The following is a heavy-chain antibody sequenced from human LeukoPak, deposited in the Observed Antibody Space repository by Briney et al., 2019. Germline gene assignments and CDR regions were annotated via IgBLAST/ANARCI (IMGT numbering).Heavy chain of an antibody. Sequence: PSETLSLTCTVSGGSISSYYWSWIRQPPGKGLEWIGYIYHSGSTNYNPSLKSRVTISVDTSKNQFSLKLTSVTAADTAVYYCARDLCGSCSNNWFDPWGQGTLVTVSS. V-gene: IGHV4-59*01. CDR3: ARDLCGSCSNNWFDP. D-gene: IGHD2-15*01. CDR1: GGSISSYY. CDR2: IYHSGST. J-gene: IGHJ5*02.